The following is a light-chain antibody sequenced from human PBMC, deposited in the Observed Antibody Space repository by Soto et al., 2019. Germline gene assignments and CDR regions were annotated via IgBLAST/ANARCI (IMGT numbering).Light chain of an antibody. Sequence: QAVVTQPPSASGTPGQRVTISCSGSSSNVGINPVNWYQQLPGMAPKLLMYRNNQRPSGVPDRFSGSQSGTSASLAISGLQSEDEADYYCAAWDDSLYGPVFGGGTKVTVL. V-gene: IGLV1-44*01. CDR3: AAWDDSLYGPV. CDR2: RNN. J-gene: IGLJ2*01. CDR1: SSNVGINP.